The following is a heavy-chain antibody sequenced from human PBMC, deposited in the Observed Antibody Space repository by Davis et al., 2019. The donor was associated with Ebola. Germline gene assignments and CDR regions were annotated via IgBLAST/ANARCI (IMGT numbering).Heavy chain of an antibody. CDR2: IGPSGNSF. V-gene: IGHV3-11*04. CDR3: ARQIPQQHYFEY. D-gene: IGHD1/OR15-1a*01. J-gene: IGHJ4*02. CDR1: GFTFSDYY. Sequence: PGGSLRLSCEVSGFTFSDYYMSWIRQAPGKGLEWIAYIGPSGNSFYCADSVKGRFTISRDNAKNSLYLQMNSLRAEDTAVYYCARQIPQQHYFEYWGQGTLVTVSS.